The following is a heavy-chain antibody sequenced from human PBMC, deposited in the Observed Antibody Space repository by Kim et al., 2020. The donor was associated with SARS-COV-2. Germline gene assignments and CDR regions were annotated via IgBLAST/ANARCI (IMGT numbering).Heavy chain of an antibody. D-gene: IGHD6-13*01. Sequence: GGSLRLSCAASGFTFSSYSMNWVRQAPGKGLEWVSSISSSSSYIYYADSVKGRFTISRDNAKNSLYLQMNSLRAEDTAVYYCARDRWQQLEDGMDVWGQGTTVTVSS. CDR3: ARDRWQQLEDGMDV. CDR2: ISSSSSYI. J-gene: IGHJ6*02. V-gene: IGHV3-21*01. CDR1: GFTFSSYS.